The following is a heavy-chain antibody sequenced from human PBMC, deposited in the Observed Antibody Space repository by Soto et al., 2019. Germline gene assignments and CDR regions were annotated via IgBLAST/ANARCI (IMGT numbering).Heavy chain of an antibody. CDR3: ASKPDFWSGYPDSYYYYYYGMDV. V-gene: IGHV1-69*01. J-gene: IGHJ6*02. Sequence: QVQLVQSGAEVKKPGSSVKVSCKASGGTFSSYAISWVRQAPRQGLEWMGGIIPIFGTANYAQKFQGRVTITADESTSTAYMELSSLRSEDTAVYYCASKPDFWSGYPDSYYYYYYGMDVWGQGTTVTVSS. CDR1: GGTFSSYA. CDR2: IIPIFGTA. D-gene: IGHD3-3*01.